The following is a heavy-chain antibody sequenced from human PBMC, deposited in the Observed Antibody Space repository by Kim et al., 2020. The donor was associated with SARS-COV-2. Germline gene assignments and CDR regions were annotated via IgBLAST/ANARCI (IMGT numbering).Heavy chain of an antibody. D-gene: IGHD2-15*01. Sequence: ASVKVSCKASGYTFTCYAMNWVRQAPGQGLEWMGWINTNTGNPTYAQGFTGRFVFSLDTSVSTAYLQISSLKAEDTAVYYCARAWSPLVVVAATPDWFDPWGQGTLVTVSS. J-gene: IGHJ5*02. CDR1: GYTFTCYA. CDR3: ARAWSPLVVVAATPDWFDP. V-gene: IGHV7-4-1*02. CDR2: INTNTGNP.